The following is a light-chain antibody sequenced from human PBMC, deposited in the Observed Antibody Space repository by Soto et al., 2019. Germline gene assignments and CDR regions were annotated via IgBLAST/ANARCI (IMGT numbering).Light chain of an antibody. CDR2: EVR. V-gene: IGLV2-14*01. Sequence: QSVLTQPASVSGSPGQSITISCTGTSSDIGSYNYVAWYQQFPGKTPKLIIYEVRNRPSGVSFRFSGSKSGNTASLTISGLQAAEEPDYSSLSYRGSETSYVFGTGTKVTVL. CDR3: LSYRGSETSYV. J-gene: IGLJ1*01. CDR1: SSDIGSYNY.